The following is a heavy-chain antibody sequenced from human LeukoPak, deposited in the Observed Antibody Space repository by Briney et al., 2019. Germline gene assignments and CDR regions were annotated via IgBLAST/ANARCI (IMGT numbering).Heavy chain of an antibody. D-gene: IGHD6-13*01. CDR2: ISGSGDGGSGGST. V-gene: IGHV3-23*01. Sequence: GGSLRLSCAASGFTFSTYAMSWVRQAPGKGLEWVSAISGSGDGGSGGSTYYADSVKGRFTISRDNAKNSLYLQMNSLRAEDTAVYYCAREAGTALMYFDYWGQGTLVTVSS. J-gene: IGHJ4*02. CDR3: AREAGTALMYFDY. CDR1: GFTFSTYA.